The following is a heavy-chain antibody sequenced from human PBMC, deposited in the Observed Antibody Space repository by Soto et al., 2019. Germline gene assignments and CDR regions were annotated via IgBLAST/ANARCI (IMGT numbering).Heavy chain of an antibody. J-gene: IGHJ4*01. CDR1: GFTFSHYA. V-gene: IGHV3-30-3*01. D-gene: IGHD2-21*01. Sequence: QVQLVESGGGVVQPGRSLRLSCAASGFTFSHYAMHWVRQAPGKGLEWVAVMSNDGSNKYYADSVKGQFTISRDNSKNTLYLQLNSLRAEDTALYYWARDLNKGEGRWDYWGQGTLVTVSS. CDR3: ARDLNKGEGRWDY. CDR2: MSNDGSNK.